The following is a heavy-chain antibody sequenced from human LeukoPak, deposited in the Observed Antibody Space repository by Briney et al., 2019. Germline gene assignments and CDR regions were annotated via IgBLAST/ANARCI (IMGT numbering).Heavy chain of an antibody. V-gene: IGHV4-38-2*02. CDR1: GYSISSGYY. CDR3: ARGVAANYYYYYYMDV. Sequence: SETLSLTCTVSGYSISSGYYWGWIRQPPGKGLEWIGSIYHSGSTYYNPSLKSRVTISVDTSKNQFSLKLSSVTAADTAVYYCARGVAANYYYYYYMDVWGKGTTVTVSS. CDR2: IYHSGST. D-gene: IGHD2-15*01. J-gene: IGHJ6*03.